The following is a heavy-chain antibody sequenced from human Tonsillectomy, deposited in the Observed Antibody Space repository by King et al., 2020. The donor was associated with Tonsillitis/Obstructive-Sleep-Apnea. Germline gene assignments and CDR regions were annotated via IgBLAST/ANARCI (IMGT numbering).Heavy chain of an antibody. Sequence: VQIQQWGAGLLKPSETLSLTCAVYGGSFTAYYWSWIRQPPGKGLEWIGEINHGGITNYNPSLKSRVTISVDTSKNQFSLNLTSVTAADTAVYYCARGEAPDCSGSSCYIWFDPWGQGTLVTVSS. CDR2: INHGGIT. J-gene: IGHJ5*02. V-gene: IGHV4-34*01. CDR3: ARGEAPDCSGSSCYIWFDP. CDR1: GGSFTAYY. D-gene: IGHD2-2*02.